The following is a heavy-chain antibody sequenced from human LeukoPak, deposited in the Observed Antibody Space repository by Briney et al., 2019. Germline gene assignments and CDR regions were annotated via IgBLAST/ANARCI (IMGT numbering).Heavy chain of an antibody. CDR3: ARGLMGY. CDR2: ISYDGNNK. V-gene: IGHV3-30*04. J-gene: IGHJ4*02. Sequence: GGSLRLSCAASGFTFSNYTMHWVRQAPGKGLEWVAVISYDGNNKYYADSVKGRFTISRDNSKNTLYLQMNSLRAEDTAVYYCARGLMGYWGQGTLVTVSS. D-gene: IGHD2-8*01. CDR1: GFTFSNYT.